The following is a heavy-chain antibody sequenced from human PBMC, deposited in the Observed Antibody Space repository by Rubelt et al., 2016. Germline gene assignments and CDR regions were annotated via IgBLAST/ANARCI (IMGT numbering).Heavy chain of an antibody. CDR1: GYTFTSYG. Sequence: QVQLVQSGAEVKKPGASVKVSCKASGYTFTSYGISWVRQAPGQGLEWMGWISAYNGNTNYAQKLQGRVTMTTDTSTSTAYMELRSLRSDDTAVYYCAREPYYYDSSGYLVAGAFDIWGQGTMVTVSS. V-gene: IGHV1-18*01. CDR2: ISAYNGNT. CDR3: AREPYYYDSSGYLVAGAFDI. J-gene: IGHJ3*02. D-gene: IGHD3-22*01.